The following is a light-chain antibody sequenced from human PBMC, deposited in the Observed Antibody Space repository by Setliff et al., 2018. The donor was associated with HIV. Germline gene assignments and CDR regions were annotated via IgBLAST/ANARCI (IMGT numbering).Light chain of an antibody. CDR2: DAS. J-gene: IGKJ1*01. Sequence: EVVLTQSPAALSLSPGERATLSCRASQSVSNSLAWYRQKPGQAPRLLIYDASNRATGIPPRFSGSGSGTDFTLTISSLEFEDFAVYYCQQRRAFGQGTKVDIK. CDR3: QQRRA. CDR1: QSVSNS. V-gene: IGKV3-11*01.